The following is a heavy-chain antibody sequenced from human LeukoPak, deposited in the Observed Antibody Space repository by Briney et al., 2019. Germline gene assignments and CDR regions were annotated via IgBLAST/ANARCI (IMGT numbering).Heavy chain of an antibody. Sequence: GGSLRLSCAASGFTFSSYAMHWVRQAPGKGLEWVAVISYDGSNKYYADSVKGRFTISRDNSKNTLYLQMNSLRAEDTAVYYCARDVAYCSSTSCYDPSYYYYYGMDVWGQGTTVTVSS. CDR3: ARDVAYCSSTSCYDPSYYYYYGMDV. CDR1: GFTFSSYA. J-gene: IGHJ6*02. V-gene: IGHV3-30-3*01. CDR2: ISYDGSNK. D-gene: IGHD2-2*01.